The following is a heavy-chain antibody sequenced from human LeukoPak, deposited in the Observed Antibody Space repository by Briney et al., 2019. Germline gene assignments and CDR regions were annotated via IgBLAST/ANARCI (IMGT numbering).Heavy chain of an antibody. CDR3: ARAKEIVVVPAANEGAFDI. V-gene: IGHV4-59*01. Sequence: SETLSLTCTVSGGSISSYYWSWIRQPPGKGLEWIGYIYYSGSTNYNPSLKSRVTISVDTSKNQFSLKLSSVTAADTAVYYCARAKEIVVVPAANEGAFDIWGQGTMVTVSS. CDR1: GGSISSYY. D-gene: IGHD2-2*01. J-gene: IGHJ3*02. CDR2: IYYSGST.